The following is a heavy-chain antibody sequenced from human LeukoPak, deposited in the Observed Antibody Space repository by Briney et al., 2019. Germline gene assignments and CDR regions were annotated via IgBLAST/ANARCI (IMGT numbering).Heavy chain of an antibody. CDR1: GFSFSNYA. CDR2: ISGRDGST. Sequence: GGSLRLSCAASGFSFSNYAMSWVRQAPGKGLEWVSAISGRDGSTYYAGSVKGRFTISRDNSKNTLNLQMNSLRAEDTAVYYCAKDPTHYRVWDYYETIGLSYWGQGTLVTVSS. V-gene: IGHV3-23*01. CDR3: AKDPTHYRVWDYYETIGLSY. J-gene: IGHJ4*02. D-gene: IGHD3-22*01.